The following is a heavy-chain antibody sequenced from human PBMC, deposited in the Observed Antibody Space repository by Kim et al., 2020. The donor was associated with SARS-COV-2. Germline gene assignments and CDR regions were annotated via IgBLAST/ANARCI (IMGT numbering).Heavy chain of an antibody. V-gene: IGHV1-18*04. J-gene: IGHJ4*02. CDR2: ISAYNGNT. CDR1: GYTFTSYG. Sequence: ASVKVSCKASGYTFTSYGISWVRQAPGQGLEWMGWISAYNGNTNYAQKLQGRVTMTTDTSTSTAYMELRSLRSDDTAVYYCARDARGFGAGYSYGFDYWGQGTLVTVSS. CDR3: ARDARGFGAGYSYGFDY. D-gene: IGHD5-18*01.